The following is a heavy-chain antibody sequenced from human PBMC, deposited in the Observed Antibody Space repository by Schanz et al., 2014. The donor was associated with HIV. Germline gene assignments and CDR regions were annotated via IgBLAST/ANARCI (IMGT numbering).Heavy chain of an antibody. CDR3: ARDSWYGDY. D-gene: IGHD6-13*01. CDR1: GFMFSSYG. CDR2: NGSGGGRT. J-gene: IGHJ4*02. Sequence: LLESGGGLVQPGGSLRLSCAASGFMFSSYGMSWVRKAPGKGLGSVSLNGSGGGRTYYADSVKGRVTISRDNSKNTLFLQMNSLRAEDTAVYYCARDSWYGDYWGLGTLVTVSS. V-gene: IGHV3-23*01.